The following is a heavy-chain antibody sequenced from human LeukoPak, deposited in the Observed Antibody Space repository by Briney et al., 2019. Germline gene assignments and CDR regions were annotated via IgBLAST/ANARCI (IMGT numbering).Heavy chain of an antibody. D-gene: IGHD3-22*01. CDR1: GFTFSSYG. V-gene: IGHV3-30*02. J-gene: IGHJ3*02. CDR2: IRYDGSNK. CDR3: ARESDSSGYYLDAFDI. Sequence: GGSLRLSCAASGFTFSSYGMHWVRQAPGKGLEWVAFIRYDGSNKYYADSVKGRFTISRDNSKNTLYLQMNSLRAEDTAVYYCARESDSSGYYLDAFDIWGQGTMVTVSS.